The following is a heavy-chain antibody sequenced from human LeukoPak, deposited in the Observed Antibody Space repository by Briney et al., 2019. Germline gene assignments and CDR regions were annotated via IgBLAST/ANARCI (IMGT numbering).Heavy chain of an antibody. CDR1: GYTFADHY. CDR3: ARDHRRAYTGYDTPAD. Sequence: GASVKVSCKASGYTFADHYIYWVRQAPGQGLEWMGWLNPITGATRYAQKFQGRLTLTRDTSISTAYMDLSRLKSDDTAVYYCARDHRRAYTGYDTPADWGQGTLVTVSS. V-gene: IGHV1-2*02. J-gene: IGHJ4*02. D-gene: IGHD5-12*01. CDR2: LNPITGAT.